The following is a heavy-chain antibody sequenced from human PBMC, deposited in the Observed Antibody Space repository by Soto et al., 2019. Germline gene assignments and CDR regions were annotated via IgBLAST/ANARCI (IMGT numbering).Heavy chain of an antibody. D-gene: IGHD5-18*01. CDR2: NYPGDSDT. CDR1: GYSFSSYW. V-gene: IGHV5-51*03. Sequence: PGGSLNISSKGSGYSFSSYWFGWMRQMPGKSLEWMEINYPGDSDTTYNPSFQGQVTISADKSIITAYLQWSSLKASDTVMYYCSRNWDTAMVSHYGMDVWGQGTTVTVSS. CDR3: SRNWDTAMVSHYGMDV. J-gene: IGHJ6*02.